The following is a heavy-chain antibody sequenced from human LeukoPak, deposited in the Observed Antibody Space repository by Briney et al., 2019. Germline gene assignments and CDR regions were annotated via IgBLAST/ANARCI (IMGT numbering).Heavy chain of an antibody. D-gene: IGHD5-18*01. CDR1: GGSISSGGYS. Sequence: SETLSLTCAVSGGSISSGGYSWSWIRQPPGEGLGWNGYIYHSGSTYYNPSLKSRVTKSVDTSKNQFSLKLSSVTAADTAVYYCARESGYSYGYNAFDIWGQGTMVTVSS. J-gene: IGHJ3*02. CDR3: ARESGYSYGYNAFDI. V-gene: IGHV4-30-2*01. CDR2: IYHSGST.